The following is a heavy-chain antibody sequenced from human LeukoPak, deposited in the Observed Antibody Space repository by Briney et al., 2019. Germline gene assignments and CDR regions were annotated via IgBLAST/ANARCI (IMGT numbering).Heavy chain of an antibody. CDR3: ARVYYSSSYDYWYFDL. D-gene: IGHD6-13*01. CDR2: IYSSGST. J-gene: IGHJ2*01. CDR1: GGSISSYY. V-gene: IGHV4-4*07. Sequence: SETLSLTCTVSGGSISSYYWSWIRQPAGKGLEWIGRIYSSGSTNNNPSLKSRVTISVDTSKNQFSLKLSSVTAADTAVYYCARVYYSSSYDYWYFDLWGRGTLVTVSS.